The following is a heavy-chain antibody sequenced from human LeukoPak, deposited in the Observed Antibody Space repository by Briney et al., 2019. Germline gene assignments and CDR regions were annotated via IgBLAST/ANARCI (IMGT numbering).Heavy chain of an antibody. CDR1: GGSISSYY. D-gene: IGHD6-13*01. Sequence: SETLSLTCTVSGGSISSYYWSWIRQPPGKGLEWIGYIYYSGSTNYNPSLKSRVTISLDTSKSQVSLKLTSLTAADTALYYCARRRQLADGGHAFDIWGQGTMVTVSS. J-gene: IGHJ3*02. CDR2: IYYSGST. CDR3: ARRRQLADGGHAFDI. V-gene: IGHV4-59*01.